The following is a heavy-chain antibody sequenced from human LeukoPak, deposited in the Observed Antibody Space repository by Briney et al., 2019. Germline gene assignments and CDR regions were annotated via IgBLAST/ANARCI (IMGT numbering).Heavy chain of an antibody. Sequence: PETLSLTCTVSGGSVSSTTYSWSWIRQPPGKGLEWIASINYSGSTYYNPSLKSRVTISVDTSENQFSLKLSSVTAADTAVYYCANRLRTNWFDPWGQGTLVTVSS. CDR2: INYSGST. V-gene: IGHV4-39*07. CDR3: ANRLRTNWFDP. CDR1: GGSVSSTTYS. J-gene: IGHJ5*02. D-gene: IGHD3-16*01.